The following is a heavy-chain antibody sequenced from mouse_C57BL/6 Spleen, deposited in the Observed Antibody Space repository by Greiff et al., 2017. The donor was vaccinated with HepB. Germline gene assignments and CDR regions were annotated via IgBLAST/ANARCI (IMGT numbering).Heavy chain of an antibody. CDR3: TRAHYDYGGYAMDY. Sequence: EVQRVESGEGLVKPGGSLKLSCAASGFTFSSYAMSWVRQTPEKRLEWVAYISSGGDYIYYADTVKGRFTISRDNARNTLYLQMSSLTSEDTAMYYCTRAHYDYGGYAMDYWGQGTSVTVSS. J-gene: IGHJ4*01. CDR2: ISSGGDYI. V-gene: IGHV5-9-1*02. D-gene: IGHD2-4*01. CDR1: GFTFSSYA.